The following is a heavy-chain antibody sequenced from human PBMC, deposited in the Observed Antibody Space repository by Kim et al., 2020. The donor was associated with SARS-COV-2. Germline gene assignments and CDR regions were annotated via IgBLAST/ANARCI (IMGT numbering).Heavy chain of an antibody. CDR2: I. CDR3: ARAGASSSFDY. D-gene: IGHD6-6*01. V-gene: IGHV3-21*01. J-gene: IGHJ4*02. Sequence: IYTAESVKGRFTISRDNDKNSLYLQRNSLRAEETAVYYCARAGASSSFDYWGQGTLVTVSS.